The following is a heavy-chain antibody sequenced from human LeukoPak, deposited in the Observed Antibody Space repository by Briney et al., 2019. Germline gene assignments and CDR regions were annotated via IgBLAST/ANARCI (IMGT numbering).Heavy chain of an antibody. V-gene: IGHV3-49*04. CDR1: GFTFGDYA. Sequence: CLRLSCTASGFTFGDYAMSWVRPAPGKGLEGVGFIRSKAYGGTTEYAASVKGRFTISRDDSKSIAYLQMNSLKTEDTAVYYCTRDRTDYYFDYWGQGTLVTVSS. CDR3: TRDRTDYYFDY. J-gene: IGHJ4*02. CDR2: IRSKAYGGTT.